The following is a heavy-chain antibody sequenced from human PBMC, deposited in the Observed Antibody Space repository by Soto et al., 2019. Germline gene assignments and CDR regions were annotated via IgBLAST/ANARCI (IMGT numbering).Heavy chain of an antibody. Sequence: SETLSLTCTVSGGSINNSSYSWGWIRQTPGKGLEWIGEIYHSGSINHNPSLKSRVTMSVDKSKNQFSLKMTSVTAADTGVYYCASKFGELLADAFDIWGQGTVVTVSS. D-gene: IGHD3-10*01. CDR2: IYHSGSI. V-gene: IGHV4-39*07. J-gene: IGHJ3*02. CDR3: ASKFGELLADAFDI. CDR1: GGSINNSSYS.